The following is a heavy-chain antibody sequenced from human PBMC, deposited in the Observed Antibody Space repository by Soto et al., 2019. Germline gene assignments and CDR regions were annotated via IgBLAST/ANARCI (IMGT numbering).Heavy chain of an antibody. V-gene: IGHV4-59*12. CDR3: ARDKITGLFDY. CDR1: GGSISSFH. J-gene: IGHJ4*02. Sequence: SETLSLTCTVSGGSISSFHWSWIRQSPGKGLEWIGYTSNSAPTIYNPSLKSRVTISVDTSKNQFSLKLTSVTGADTAVYYCARDKITGLFDYWGQGTPVTVSS. CDR2: TSNSAPT. D-gene: IGHD2-8*02.